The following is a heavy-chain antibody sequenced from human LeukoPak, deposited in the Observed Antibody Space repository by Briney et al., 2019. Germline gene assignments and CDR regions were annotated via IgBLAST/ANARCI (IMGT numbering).Heavy chain of an antibody. J-gene: IGHJ4*02. CDR2: IYGGGST. V-gene: IGHV3-66*01. D-gene: IGHD3-10*01. CDR3: ARDSTYYYGSGSYFDY. CDR1: GFTVSSNY. Sequence: GGSLRLSCAASGFTVSSNYMSWVRQAPGKGLEWVSVIYGGGSTYYADSVKGRFTISRDNSKNTLYLQMNSLRAEDTAVYYCARDSTYYYGSGSYFDYWGQGTLVTVSS.